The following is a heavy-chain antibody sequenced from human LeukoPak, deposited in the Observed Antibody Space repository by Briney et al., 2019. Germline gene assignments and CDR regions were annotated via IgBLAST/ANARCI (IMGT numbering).Heavy chain of an antibody. V-gene: IGHV1-2*02. D-gene: IGHD2-15*01. CDR3: ARDRLRLGYERTNWFDP. Sequence: ASVKVSCKASGYTFTGHYMHWVRQASGQGLEWMGWINPNSGGTNYAQKFQGRVTMTRDTSISTAYMELSRLRPDDTAVYYCARDRLRLGYERTNWFDPWGQGTLVTVSS. J-gene: IGHJ5*02. CDR2: INPNSGGT. CDR1: GYTFTGHY.